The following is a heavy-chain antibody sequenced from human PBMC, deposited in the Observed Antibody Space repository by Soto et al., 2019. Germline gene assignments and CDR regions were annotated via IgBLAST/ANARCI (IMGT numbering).Heavy chain of an antibody. Sequence: QVQLVQYGAEVKKPGSSVRVSCTAYGGMFYSSAVNWVRQSPGQGLEWMGGIVPMNGSPKYAQEFLDRVTSSAYASATTAYMDLSGLKSEDTAVYYYALAPNWTYQRTRYWGRGTKVTLSS. CDR2: IVPMNGSP. V-gene: IGHV1-69*01. CDR1: GGMFYSSA. D-gene: IGHD2-2*01. CDR3: ALAPNWTYQRTRY. J-gene: IGHJ1*01.